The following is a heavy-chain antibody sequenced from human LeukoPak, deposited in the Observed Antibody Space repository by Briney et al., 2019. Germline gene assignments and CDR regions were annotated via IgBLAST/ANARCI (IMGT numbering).Heavy chain of an antibody. D-gene: IGHD1-26*01. J-gene: IGHJ4*02. V-gene: IGHV1-46*01. CDR1: GYTFTSYY. Sequence: GASVKVSCKASGYTFTSYYMHWVRQAPGQGLEWMGIINPSGGSTSYAQKFQGRVTMTRDTSISTAYMELSRLRSDDTAVYYCAREVARSGRCFDYWGQGTLVTVSS. CDR3: AREVARSGRCFDY. CDR2: INPSGGST.